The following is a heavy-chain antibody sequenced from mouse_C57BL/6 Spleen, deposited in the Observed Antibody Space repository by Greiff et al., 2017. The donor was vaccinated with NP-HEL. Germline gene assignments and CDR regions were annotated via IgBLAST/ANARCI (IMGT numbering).Heavy chain of an antibody. CDR2: IYPGSGNT. D-gene: IGHD3-3*01. CDR3: ARGGGTGYAMDY. J-gene: IGHJ4*01. V-gene: IGHV1-66*01. CDR1: GYSFTSYY. Sequence: QVQLKESGPELVKPGASVKISCKASGYSFTSYYIHWVKQRPGQGLEWIGWIYPGSGNTKYNEKFKGKATLTADTSSSTAYMQLSSLTSEDSAVYYGARGGGTGYAMDYWGQGTSVTVSS.